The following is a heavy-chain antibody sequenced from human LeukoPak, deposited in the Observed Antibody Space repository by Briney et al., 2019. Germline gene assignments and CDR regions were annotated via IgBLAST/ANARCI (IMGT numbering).Heavy chain of an antibody. J-gene: IGHJ3*02. D-gene: IGHD6-19*01. V-gene: IGHV3-30*18. CDR1: GDSISSSY. CDR2: ISYDGSNK. Sequence: LSLTCTVSGDSISSSYWSWVRQAPGKGLEWVAVISYDGSNKYFADSVKGRFTISRDNSKNTLYLQMNSLRAEDTAVYYCAKDSGIAVAGTLRAFDIWGQGTMVTVSS. CDR3: AKDSGIAVAGTLRAFDI.